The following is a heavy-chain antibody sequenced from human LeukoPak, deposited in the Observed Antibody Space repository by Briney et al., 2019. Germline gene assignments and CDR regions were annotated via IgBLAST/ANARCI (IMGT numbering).Heavy chain of an antibody. CDR2: IYYSGST. CDR1: GGSIRSSSYY. J-gene: IGHJ4*02. D-gene: IGHD2-15*01. CDR3: ATGKDIVVVVAATLEY. Sequence: PSETLSLTCTVSGGSIRSSSYYWGWIRQPPGTGLEWLGNIYYSGSTYYNPSLKSRVTISVDTSKNQFSLKLSSVTAADTAVYYCATGKDIVVVVAATLEYWGQGTLVTVSS. V-gene: IGHV4-39*01.